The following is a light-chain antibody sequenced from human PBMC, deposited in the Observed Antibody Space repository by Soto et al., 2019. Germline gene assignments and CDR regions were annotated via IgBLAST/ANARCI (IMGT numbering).Light chain of an antibody. V-gene: IGLV3-21*04. Sequence: SYELTQAPSVSVAPGKTARITCGGKNIGSKSVHWYQQKPGQAPVLVIYYDRDRPSGIPERFSGSNSGNTATLTISRVEAGDEADYYCQVWDSSSDQGVFGTGTKVTVL. CDR1: NIGSKS. CDR2: YDR. CDR3: QVWDSSSDQGV. J-gene: IGLJ1*01.